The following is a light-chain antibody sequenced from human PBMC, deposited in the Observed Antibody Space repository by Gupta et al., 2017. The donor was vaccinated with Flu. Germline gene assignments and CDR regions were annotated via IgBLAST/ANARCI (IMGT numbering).Light chain of an antibody. Sequence: SYVLTLPPSVSVAPGQTARITCGGNNIGSKSVHWYQQKPGQAPVLVVHDDRHRPSGIPERFSGSNSGNTATLTISRVEAGDEADYYCHVWDSSSDHGVFGGGTKLTVL. CDR1: NIGSKS. CDR3: HVWDSSSDHGV. V-gene: IGLV3-21*02. J-gene: IGLJ3*02. CDR2: DDR.